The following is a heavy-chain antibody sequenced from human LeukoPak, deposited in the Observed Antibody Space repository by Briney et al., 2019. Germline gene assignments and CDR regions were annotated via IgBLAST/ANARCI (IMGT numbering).Heavy chain of an antibody. CDR1: GFAFSSYG. V-gene: IGHV3-30*18. D-gene: IGHD2-15*01. J-gene: IGHJ6*02. CDR3: AKDHEGGGPYYYGMDV. Sequence: GRSLRLSCAASGFAFSSYGMHWVRQAPGKGLEGVAVISYDGSNKYYAASVKGRFTISRDNSKNTLYLKINSLRAEDTAVYYCAKDHEGGGPYYYGMDVWGQGTTVTVSS. CDR2: ISYDGSNK.